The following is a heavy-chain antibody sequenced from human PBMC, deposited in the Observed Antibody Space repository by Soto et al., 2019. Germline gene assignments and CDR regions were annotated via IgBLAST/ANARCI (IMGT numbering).Heavy chain of an antibody. J-gene: IGHJ4*02. CDR3: AREGSYSAYNFAHGIQLWSFDF. D-gene: IGHD5-12*01. CDR2: IFSSGST. Sequence: SETLSLTCTVCGGPINTFYWSWVRQPAGKGLEWIGRIFSSGSTSFNPSLESRVAMSVDTSKNHFSLNLSSVTAADMAVYYCAREGSYSAYNFAHGIQLWSFDFWGQGALVTVSS. CDR1: GGPINTFY. V-gene: IGHV4-4*07.